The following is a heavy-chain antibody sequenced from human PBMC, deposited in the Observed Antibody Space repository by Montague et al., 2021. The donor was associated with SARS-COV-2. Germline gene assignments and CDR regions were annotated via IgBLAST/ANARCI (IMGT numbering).Heavy chain of an antibody. CDR3: VRHPHYDGLNGPPDF. CDR2: FFLNKNT. J-gene: IGHJ4*02. CDR1: VSWNSGAY. D-gene: IGHD3-9*01. V-gene: IGHV4-59*08. Sequence: SETLSLTCSRLVSWNSGAYRKSTRLNPSHQPNWYADFFLNKNTNFNPSLKSRVAISVDTSKNQFSLRLTSVTAADTAFYYCVRHPHYDGLNGPPDFWDQGTLVNVSS.